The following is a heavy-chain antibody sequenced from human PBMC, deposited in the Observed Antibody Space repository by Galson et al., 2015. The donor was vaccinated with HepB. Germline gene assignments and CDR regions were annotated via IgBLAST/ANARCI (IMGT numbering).Heavy chain of an antibody. V-gene: IGHV3-23*01. J-gene: IGHJ4*02. Sequence: SLRLSCAASGFSVSNYAMSWVRQAPVKGLEWVAAISGSGCSTYYADSVKGRFILYRDDSKNTLDLQMSSLRAEDPAVYYCAKDDGGSYAHTAGYWGQGTLVTVSS. D-gene: IGHD1-26*01. CDR3: AKDDGGSYAHTAGY. CDR2: ISGSGCST. CDR1: GFSVSNYA.